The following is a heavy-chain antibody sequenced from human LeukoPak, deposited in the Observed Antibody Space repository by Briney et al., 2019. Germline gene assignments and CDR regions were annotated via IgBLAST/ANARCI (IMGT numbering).Heavy chain of an antibody. CDR3: ARKGELVPANPFDY. D-gene: IGHD1-26*01. J-gene: IGHJ4*02. CDR2: ISSSSSYI. CDR1: GFTFSSYS. Sequence: GGSLRLSCAASGFTFSSYSMNWVRQAPGKGLEWVSSISSSSSYIYYADSVKGRFTISRDNAKNSLYLQMSSLRAEDTAVYYCARKGELVPANPFDYWGQGTLVTVSS. V-gene: IGHV3-21*01.